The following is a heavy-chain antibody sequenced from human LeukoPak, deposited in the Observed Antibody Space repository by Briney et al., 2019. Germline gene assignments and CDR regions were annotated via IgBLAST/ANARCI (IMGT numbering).Heavy chain of an antibody. Sequence: GGSLRLSCAASGFTFSSYSMNWVRQAPGKGLEWVSSINSSSSYIYYADSVKGRFTISRDNAKNSLYLQMNSLRAEDTAVYYCARDLMVRGVISHSRGMDVWGKGTTVTVSS. J-gene: IGHJ6*04. D-gene: IGHD3-10*01. CDR3: ARDLMVRGVISHSRGMDV. V-gene: IGHV3-21*01. CDR1: GFTFSSYS. CDR2: INSSSSYI.